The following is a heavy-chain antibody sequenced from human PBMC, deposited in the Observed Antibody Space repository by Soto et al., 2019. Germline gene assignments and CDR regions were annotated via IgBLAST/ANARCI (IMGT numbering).Heavy chain of an antibody. V-gene: IGHV5-51*01. CDR1: GYSFTSYW. CDR3: ARQTGGGYYDSSGYYANFDY. D-gene: IGHD3-22*01. CDR2: IYPGDSDT. Sequence: EVQLVQSGAEVKKPGESLKISCKGSGYSFTSYWIGWVRQMPGKGLEWMGIIYPGDSDTRYSPSFQGQVTISADKSIXPXYXXWGSLQASDTAMYYCARQTGGGYYDSSGYYANFDYWGQGTLVTVSS. J-gene: IGHJ4*02.